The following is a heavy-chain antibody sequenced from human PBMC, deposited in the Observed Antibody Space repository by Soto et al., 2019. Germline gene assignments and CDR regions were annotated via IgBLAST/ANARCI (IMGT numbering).Heavy chain of an antibody. CDR2: INHSGST. V-gene: IGHV4-34*01. Sequence: SETLSLTCAVYGGSFSGYYWSWIRQPPGKGLEWIGEINHSGSTNYNPSLKSRVTISVDTSKNQFSLKLSSVTAADTAVYYCARVLKGGYCSSTSCYRVATNYYYYYMDVWGKGTTVTVSS. J-gene: IGHJ6*03. D-gene: IGHD2-2*01. CDR1: GGSFSGYY. CDR3: ARVLKGGYCSSTSCYRVATNYYYYYMDV.